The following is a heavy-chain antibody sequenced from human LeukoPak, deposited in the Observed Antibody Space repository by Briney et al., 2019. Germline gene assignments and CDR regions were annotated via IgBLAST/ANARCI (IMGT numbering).Heavy chain of an antibody. D-gene: IGHD1-26*01. J-gene: IGHJ4*02. CDR3: ARDARVWWFLFDY. V-gene: IGHV4-39*07. CDR1: GGSISSSSYY. CDR2: IYYSGST. Sequence: SETLSLTCTVSGGSISSSSYYWGWIRQPPGKGLERIGSIYYSGSTYYNPSLKSRVTISVDTSKNQFSLKLSSVTAADTAVYSCARDARVWWFLFDYWGQGTLSPSPQ.